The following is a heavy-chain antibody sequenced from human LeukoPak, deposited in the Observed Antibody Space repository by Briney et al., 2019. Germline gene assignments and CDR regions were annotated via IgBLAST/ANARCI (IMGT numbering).Heavy chain of an antibody. Sequence: GASVKVSCKASGYTFINYNIVWVRQAPGQGLEWMGWISVYNGNTNFAQKFQGRVTMTTDTSTSTAYMELRSLRSDDTAVYYCARDSGYIYDYSLEWDFWGQGTLATVSS. CDR2: ISVYNGNT. J-gene: IGHJ4*02. V-gene: IGHV1-18*01. CDR1: GYTFINYN. D-gene: IGHD5-18*01. CDR3: ARDSGYIYDYSLEWDF.